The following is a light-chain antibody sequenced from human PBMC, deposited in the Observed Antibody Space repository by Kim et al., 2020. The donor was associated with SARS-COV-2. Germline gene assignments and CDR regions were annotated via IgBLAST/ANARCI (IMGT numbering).Light chain of an antibody. CDR3: AAWDDGLNGYV. CDR1: SSNIGRNT. V-gene: IGLV1-44*01. CDR2: NNY. Sequence: QAVVTQPPSASGTPGQTVTMSCSGRSSNIGRNTVNWFQQLPGTAPKLLIYNNYQRPSGVPGRFSGSKSGTSASLAISGLQSEDEADYYCAAWDDGLNGYVFGTGTKVTVL. J-gene: IGLJ1*01.